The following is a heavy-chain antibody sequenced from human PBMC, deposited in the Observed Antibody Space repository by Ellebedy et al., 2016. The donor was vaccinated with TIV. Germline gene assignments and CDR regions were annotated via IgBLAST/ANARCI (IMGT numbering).Heavy chain of an antibody. CDR1: GGSIRSGGYY. Sequence: SETLSLXXTVSGGSIRSGGYYWSWIRQHPGKGLEWIGYIYYSGITNYNPSLKSRVTISVDTSKNQFSLNLSSVTAADTAVYYCARDQDDYDAFDIWGQGTMVTVSS. V-gene: IGHV4-61*08. J-gene: IGHJ3*02. CDR2: IYYSGIT. CDR3: ARDQDDYDAFDI. D-gene: IGHD4-11*01.